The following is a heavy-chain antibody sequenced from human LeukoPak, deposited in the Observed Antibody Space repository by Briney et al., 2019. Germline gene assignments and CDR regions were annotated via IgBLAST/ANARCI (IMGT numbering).Heavy chain of an antibody. V-gene: IGHV1-2*02. Sequence: ASVKVSCKASVYTFTGYYMHWVRQAPGQGLEWMGWINPNSGGTNYAQKFQGRGTMTRDTSISTAYMELSRLRSDDTAVYYCARVGTIFGVVIIWYFDLWGRGTLVTVSS. CDR2: INPNSGGT. J-gene: IGHJ2*01. D-gene: IGHD3-3*01. CDR3: ARVGTIFGVVIIWYFDL. CDR1: VYTFTGYY.